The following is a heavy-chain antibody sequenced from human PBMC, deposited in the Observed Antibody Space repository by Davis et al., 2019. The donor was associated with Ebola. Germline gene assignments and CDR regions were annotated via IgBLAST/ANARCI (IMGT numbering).Heavy chain of an antibody. CDR1: GYTFTGYN. D-gene: IGHD3-22*01. V-gene: IGHV1-2*06. Sequence: ASVKVSCKASGYTFTGYNMHWVRQAPGQGLEWMGRIISNSGGTNYAQKFQGRVTITRDTSASTAYMELSSLRSEDTAVYYCARGRHMIVVVTLDYWGQGTLVTVSS. CDR3: ARGRHMIVVVTLDY. CDR2: IISNSGGT. J-gene: IGHJ4*02.